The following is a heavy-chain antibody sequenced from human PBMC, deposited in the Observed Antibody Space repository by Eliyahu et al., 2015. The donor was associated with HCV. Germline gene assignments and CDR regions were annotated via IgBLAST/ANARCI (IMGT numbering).Heavy chain of an antibody. CDR3: AKAVGATTPPPFDS. Sequence: QVHLVESGGGVVQPGRSLRLSCAASGFTFSXYGMHWVRQAPGKGLEGVSVISYDGGDIYYADSVKGRFTISRDNSKNTLYLQMNSLRPEDTAVYSCAKAVGATTPPPFDSWGQGTLVTVSS. CDR2: ISYDGGDI. CDR1: GFTFSXYG. D-gene: IGHD1-26*01. V-gene: IGHV3-30*18. J-gene: IGHJ4*02.